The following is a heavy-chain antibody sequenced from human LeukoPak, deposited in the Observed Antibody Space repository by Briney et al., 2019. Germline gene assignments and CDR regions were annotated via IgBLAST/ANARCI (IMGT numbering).Heavy chain of an antibody. D-gene: IGHD3-22*01. CDR2: ISGSGGST. CDR3: AKVFRGDSSGYYFEYYFDY. Sequence: PGGSLRLSCAASGCTFSSYAMSWVRQAPGKGLEWVSAISGSGGSTYYADSVKGRFTISRDNSKNTLYLQMNSLRAEDAAVYYCAKVFRGDSSGYYFEYYFDYWGQGTLVTASS. CDR1: GCTFSSYA. V-gene: IGHV3-23*01. J-gene: IGHJ4*02.